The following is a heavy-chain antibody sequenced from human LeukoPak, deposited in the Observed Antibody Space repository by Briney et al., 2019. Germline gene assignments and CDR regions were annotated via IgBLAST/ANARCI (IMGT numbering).Heavy chain of an antibody. CDR3: ARVPSHYRYMDV. CDR2: IYYSGST. D-gene: IGHD4-11*01. J-gene: IGHJ6*03. CDR1: GGSISSYY. Sequence: SETLSLTCTVSGGSISSYYWSWIRQPPGKGLEWIGYIYYSGSTNYNPSLKSRVTISVDTSKNQFSLKLSSVTAADTAVYYCARVPSHYRYMDVWGKGTTVTVSS. V-gene: IGHV4-59*12.